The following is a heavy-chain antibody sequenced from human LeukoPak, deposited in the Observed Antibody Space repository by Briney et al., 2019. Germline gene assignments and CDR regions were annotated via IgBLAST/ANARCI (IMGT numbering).Heavy chain of an antibody. D-gene: IGHD3-10*01. CDR1: GFTFSGSA. CDR2: IRSKANSYAT. J-gene: IGHJ6*03. V-gene: IGHV3-73*01. Sequence: GGSLRLSCAASGFTFSGSAMHWVRQASGKGLEWVGRIRSKANSYATAYAASVKGRFTISRDDSKNTAYLQMNSLKTEDTAVYYCTREVSGLWFGTEGYYYYYMDVWGKGTTVTVSS. CDR3: TREVSGLWFGTEGYYYYYMDV.